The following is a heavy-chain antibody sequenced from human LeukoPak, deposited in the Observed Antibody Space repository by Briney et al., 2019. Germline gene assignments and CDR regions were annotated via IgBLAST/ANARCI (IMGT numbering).Heavy chain of an antibody. D-gene: IGHD2-21*02. CDR1: GGSISSYY. CDR3: ARGSRSVVVTARWFDP. Sequence: SETLSLTCTVSGGSISSYYWSWIRQPPGKGLEWIGYIYYSGSTNYNPSLKSRVTISVDTSKNQFSLKLSSVTAADTAVYCCARGSRSVVVTARWFDPWGQGTLVTVSS. J-gene: IGHJ5*02. CDR2: IYYSGST. V-gene: IGHV4-59*12.